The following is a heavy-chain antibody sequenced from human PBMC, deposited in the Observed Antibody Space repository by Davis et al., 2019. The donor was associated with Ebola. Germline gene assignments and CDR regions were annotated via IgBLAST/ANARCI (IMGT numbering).Heavy chain of an antibody. CDR1: GFTFSSYE. CDR2: ISSSGSTI. D-gene: IGHD2-2*01. V-gene: IGHV3-48*03. Sequence: PGGSLRLSCAASGFTFSSYEMNWVRQAPGKGLEWVSYISSSGSTIYYADSVKGRFTISRDNAKNSLYLQMNSLRAEDTAVYYCARELGYCSSTSCQGLDYYYYGMDVWGQGTTVTVSS. J-gene: IGHJ6*02. CDR3: ARELGYCSSTSCQGLDYYYYGMDV.